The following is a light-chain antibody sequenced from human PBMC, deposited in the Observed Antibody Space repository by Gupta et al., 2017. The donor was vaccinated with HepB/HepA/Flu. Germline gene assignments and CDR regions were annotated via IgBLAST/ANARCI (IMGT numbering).Light chain of an antibody. Sequence: SYELTQPPSVSVSPGPTASITCSGDKLGDKYACWYQQKPGQSPVLVIYQDSKRPSVIPERFSGSNSGNTATLTIGGTQAMDEADYYCQAWDSSTVVFGGGTKLTVL. CDR3: QAWDSSTVV. CDR1: KLGDKY. CDR2: QDS. V-gene: IGLV3-1*01. J-gene: IGLJ2*01.